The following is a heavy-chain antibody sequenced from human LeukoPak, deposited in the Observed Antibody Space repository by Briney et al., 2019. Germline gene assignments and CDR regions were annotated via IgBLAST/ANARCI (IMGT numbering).Heavy chain of an antibody. V-gene: IGHV4-59*01. CDR2: IYYSGST. Sequence: KPSETLSLTCTVSGGIISSYYWSWIRQPPGMGLEWIGCIYYSGSTNYNPSLKSRVTISVDTSKDQFSLRLTSVTAADTAVYYCARSFLGDWNFDHWGRGTLVTVSS. D-gene: IGHD3-3*01. J-gene: IGHJ2*01. CDR1: GGIISSYY. CDR3: ARSFLGDWNFDH.